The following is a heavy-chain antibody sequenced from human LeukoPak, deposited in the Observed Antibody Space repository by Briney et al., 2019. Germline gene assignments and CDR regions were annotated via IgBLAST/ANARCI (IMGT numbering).Heavy chain of an antibody. Sequence: GGSLRLSCAASGFTFSGYAMHWVRQAPGKGLEWVAVISYDGSNKYHADSVKGRFTISRDNSKNTLYLQMNSLRAEDTAVYYCARVKKSIAARRVVDAFDIWGQGTMVTVSS. V-gene: IGHV3-30-3*01. D-gene: IGHD6-6*01. CDR3: ARVKKSIAARRVVDAFDI. J-gene: IGHJ3*02. CDR1: GFTFSGYA. CDR2: ISYDGSNK.